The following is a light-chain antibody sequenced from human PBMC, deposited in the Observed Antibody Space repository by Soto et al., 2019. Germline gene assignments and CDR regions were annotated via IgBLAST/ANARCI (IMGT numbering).Light chain of an antibody. CDR3: QQYDNLPIT. Sequence: DIQMTQSPSSLSASVGDSVTITCQASQVISNYLNWYQQKPGKAHKXLIYDASNLETGVPSKFSGSGSGTDFTFTISSLQPEDIETYYCQQYDNLPITFGQGTRLEIK. J-gene: IGKJ5*01. CDR1: QVISNY. CDR2: DAS. V-gene: IGKV1-33*01.